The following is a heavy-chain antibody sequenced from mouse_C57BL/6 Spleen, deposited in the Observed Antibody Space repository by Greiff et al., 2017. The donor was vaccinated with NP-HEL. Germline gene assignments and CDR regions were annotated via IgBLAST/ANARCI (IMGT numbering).Heavy chain of an antibody. D-gene: IGHD3-3*01. V-gene: IGHV2-2*01. CDR2: IWSGGST. CDR1: GFSLTSYG. J-gene: IGHJ3*01. Sequence: VQVVESGPGLVQPSQSLSITCTVSGFSLTSYGVHWVRQSPGKGLEWLGVIWSGGSTDYNAAFISRLSISKDNSKSQVFFKMNSLQADDTAIYYCARKDRGFAYWGQGTLVTVSA. CDR3: ARKDRGFAY.